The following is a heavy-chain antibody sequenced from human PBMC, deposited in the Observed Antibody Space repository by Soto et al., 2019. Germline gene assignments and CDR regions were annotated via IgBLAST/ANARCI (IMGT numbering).Heavy chain of an antibody. J-gene: IGHJ5*02. CDR3: ARDMYSSDYFVKWFEP. Sequence: QVRLVESGGGVVQPGRSLRLSCTASGFSFSSYAMYWFRQPPGKGLEWVAVISHDGINKHYADSVKGRVTVSRDNSNHSLDLQVNSLRGEEKAKYYCARDMYSSDYFVKWFEPWGQGTLVTVSS. CDR1: GFSFSSYA. V-gene: IGHV3-30-3*01. CDR2: ISHDGINK. D-gene: IGHD6-19*01.